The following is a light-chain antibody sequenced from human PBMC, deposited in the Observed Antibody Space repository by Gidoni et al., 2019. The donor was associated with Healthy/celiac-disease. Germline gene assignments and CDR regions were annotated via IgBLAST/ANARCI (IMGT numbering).Light chain of an antibody. CDR2: LGS. V-gene: IGKV2-28*01. Sequence: DIVMTQSPLSLPVTPGEPASISCRSSQSLLHSNGYNYLDWYLQKPGQSPQLLIYLGSNRASGVPDRFSGSGSGTDFTLKISSVEAEDFGVYYCIQALQTPRFTFGPGTKVDIK. CDR3: IQALQTPRFT. CDR1: QSLLHSNGYNY. J-gene: IGKJ3*01.